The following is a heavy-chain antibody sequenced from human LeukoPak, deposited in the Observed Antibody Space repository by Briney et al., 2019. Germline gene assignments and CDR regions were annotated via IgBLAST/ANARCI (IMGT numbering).Heavy chain of an antibody. CDR3: ARDGMYCSSTSCYWGDKYYYDGMDV. CDR2: ISSSSSYI. J-gene: IGHJ6*04. Sequence: PGGSLILSCAASGFTFSIYSMNWVRQAPGKGLEWVSSISSSSSYIYYADSVKGRFTISRDNAKNSLYLQMNSLRAEDTAVYYCARDGMYCSSTSCYWGDKYYYDGMDVWGKGTTVTDSS. CDR1: GFTFSIYS. D-gene: IGHD2-2*01. V-gene: IGHV3-21*01.